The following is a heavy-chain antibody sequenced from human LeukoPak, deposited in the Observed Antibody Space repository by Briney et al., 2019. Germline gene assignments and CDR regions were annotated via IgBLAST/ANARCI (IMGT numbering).Heavy chain of an antibody. CDR2: IIQTGST. J-gene: IGHJ3*02. CDR1: GGSISSYY. Sequence: SETLSHTCTVSGGSISSYYWSWIRQPPGKGLEWIGEIIQTGSTNYSPSLRSRVTISVDTSKSQFSLKLSSVSAADTSTYYCARSTGIISGAFDIWGQGTMVIVSS. D-gene: IGHD6-13*01. CDR3: ARSTGIISGAFDI. V-gene: IGHV4-34*12.